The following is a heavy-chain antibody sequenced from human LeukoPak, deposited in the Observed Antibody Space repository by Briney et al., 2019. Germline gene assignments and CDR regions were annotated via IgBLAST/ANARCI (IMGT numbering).Heavy chain of an antibody. J-gene: IGHJ4*02. Sequence: SGGSLRLSCAASGFTFSSSWMSWVRQAPGKGLEWVANIKPDGSEKYYVDSVKGRFTISRDNAKNSLYLQMNSLRAEDTAVYFCARDTMGATDYWGQGTLVTVSS. CDR2: IKPDGSEK. D-gene: IGHD1-26*01. V-gene: IGHV3-7*01. CDR1: GFTFSSSW. CDR3: ARDTMGATDY.